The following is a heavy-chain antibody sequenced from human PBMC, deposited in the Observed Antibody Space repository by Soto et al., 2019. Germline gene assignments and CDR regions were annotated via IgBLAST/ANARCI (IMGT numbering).Heavy chain of an antibody. J-gene: IGHJ4*02. D-gene: IGHD2-21*02. CDR3: ARSIVVVTAADY. Sequence: EASVKVSCKASGYTFTSYAMHWVRQAPGQRLEWMGWINAGNGNTKYSQKFQGRVTITRDTSASTAYMELSSLRSEDTAVYYCARSIVVVTAADYWGQGTLVTSPQ. CDR2: INAGNGNT. V-gene: IGHV1-3*01. CDR1: GYTFTSYA.